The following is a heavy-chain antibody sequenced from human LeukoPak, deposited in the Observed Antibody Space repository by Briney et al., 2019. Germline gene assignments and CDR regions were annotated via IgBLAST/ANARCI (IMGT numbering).Heavy chain of an antibody. CDR1: GFTFSNYW. J-gene: IGHJ5*01. CDR3: ARLKDAVTIFDC. V-gene: IGHV3-7*01. Sequence: GGSLRLSCIASGFTFSNYWMSWVRQAPGKGLEWVASIKEDGSDKYYVDSVKGRFTISRDDTKNSLFVQMSSLRAEDTAVYYCARLKDAVTIFDCWGQGILVTVSS. CDR2: IKEDGSDK. D-gene: IGHD4-17*01.